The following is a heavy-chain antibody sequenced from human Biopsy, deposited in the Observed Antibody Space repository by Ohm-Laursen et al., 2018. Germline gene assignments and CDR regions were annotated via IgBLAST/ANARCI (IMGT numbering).Heavy chain of an antibody. CDR2: ISWNSGSV. CDR3: ARGPGKLWSGYYT. V-gene: IGHV3-9*01. J-gene: IGHJ5*02. Sequence: SLRLSCTASGFTFENYAMNWVRQAPGKGLEWVSGISWNSGSVVYADSVKGRFTISRDIPRNTLYLQMNSLRAEDTAVYYCARGPGKLWSGYYTWGQGSLVSVSS. CDR1: GFTFENYA. D-gene: IGHD3-3*01.